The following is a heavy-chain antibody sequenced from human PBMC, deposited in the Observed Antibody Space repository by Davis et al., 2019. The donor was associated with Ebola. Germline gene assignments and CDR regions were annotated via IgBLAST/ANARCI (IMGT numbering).Heavy chain of an antibody. D-gene: IGHD2-2*01. V-gene: IGHV1-18*01. Sequence: AASAMVSCKASAYTITSYGISCVRHAPRQGLESMGCISAYNGNTNYAQKIKGRVTMTPDTSTSTAYMELRSLRSDDTAVYYCARGGYQLPYYCYYYGMYVWGQGTTVTVSS. CDR3: ARGGYQLPYYCYYYGMYV. J-gene: IGHJ6*02. CDR2: ISAYNGNT. CDR1: AYTITSYG.